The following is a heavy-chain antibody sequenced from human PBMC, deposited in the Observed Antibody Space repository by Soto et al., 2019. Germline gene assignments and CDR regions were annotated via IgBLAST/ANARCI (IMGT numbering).Heavy chain of an antibody. CDR1: GGTFSSYA. J-gene: IGHJ4*02. CDR3: ARVGSLYSSSWFFDY. D-gene: IGHD6-13*01. V-gene: IGHV1-69*13. CDR2: IIPIFGTA. Sequence: SVKVSCKASGGTFSSYAISWVRQAPGQGLEWMGGIIPIFGTANYAQKFQGRVTITADESTSTAYMELSSLRAEDTAVYYCARVGSLYSSSWFFDYWGQGTLVTVSS.